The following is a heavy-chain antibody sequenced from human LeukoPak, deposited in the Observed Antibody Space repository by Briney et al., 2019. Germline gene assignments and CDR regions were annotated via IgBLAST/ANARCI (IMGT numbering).Heavy chain of an antibody. Sequence: PSGTLSLTCTVPGGSISSDGVDWGWVRQPPGKGLEWIGSILHSGRNYYNPSRKSRVISPVDTSKHQFSLQLNSVTAADTAVYYCWRHVSNGWDYYYGLDVWGQGTTVTVSS. J-gene: IGHJ6*02. CDR1: GGSISSDGVD. CDR2: ILHSGRN. D-gene: IGHD6-19*01. CDR3: WRHVSNGWDYYYGLDV. V-gene: IGHV4-39*01.